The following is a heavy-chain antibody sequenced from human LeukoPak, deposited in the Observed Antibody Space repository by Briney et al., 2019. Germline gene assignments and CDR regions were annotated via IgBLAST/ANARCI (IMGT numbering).Heavy chain of an antibody. CDR2: IYSGGST. CDR3: ARAVYSSSWYYLDY. J-gene: IGHJ4*02. V-gene: IGHV3-53*04. CDR1: GFTVSSNY. D-gene: IGHD6-13*01. Sequence: PGGSLRLSCAASGFTVSSNYMSWVRQAPGKGLEWVSVIYSGGSTYYADSVKGRFTISKHNSKNTLYLQMNSLRAEDTAVYYCARAVYSSSWYYLDYWGQGPRSPSPQ.